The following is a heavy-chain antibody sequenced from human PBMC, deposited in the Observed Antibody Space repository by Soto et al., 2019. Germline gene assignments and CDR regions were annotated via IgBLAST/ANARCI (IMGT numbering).Heavy chain of an antibody. J-gene: IGHJ5*02. Sequence: EVQLLESGGGLVQPGGSLRLSCAASGFTFSSYAMSWVRQAPGKGLEWVSAISGNDGSTYYADSVKGRFTIARDISKNMLHLQMNRLRAEDTAVYYCAKFRDWNYSNWFDPWGQGTLVTVSS. CDR1: GFTFSSYA. CDR2: ISGNDGST. CDR3: AKFRDWNYSNWFDP. V-gene: IGHV3-23*01. D-gene: IGHD1-7*01.